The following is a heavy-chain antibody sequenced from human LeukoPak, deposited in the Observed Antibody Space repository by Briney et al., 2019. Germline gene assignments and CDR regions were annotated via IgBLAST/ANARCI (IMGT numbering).Heavy chain of an antibody. CDR1: GYTFTGYY. Sequence: GASVKVSCKASGYTFTGYYMHWVRQAPGQGLEWMGWINPNSGGTNYAQKLQGRITMTRDTSISTAYMELSRLKSDDTAVYYCARENWNDVHYYYYYMDVWGKGTTVTVSS. J-gene: IGHJ6*03. D-gene: IGHD1-1*01. CDR3: ARENWNDVHYYYYYMDV. CDR2: INPNSGGT. V-gene: IGHV1-2*02.